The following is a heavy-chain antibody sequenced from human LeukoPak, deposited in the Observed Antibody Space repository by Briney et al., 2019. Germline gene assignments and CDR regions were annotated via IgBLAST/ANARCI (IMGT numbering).Heavy chain of an antibody. D-gene: IGHD2-2*01. CDR2: INPNSGGT. CDR3: ARDTPFRYCSSTSCLGLEGWFDP. J-gene: IGHJ5*02. Sequence: ASVKVSCKASGYTFTGYYIHWVRQAPGQGLEWMGWINPNSGGTNYAQKFQGRVTMTRDTSISTAYMELSRLRSDDTAVYYCARDTPFRYCSSTSCLGLEGWFDPWGQGTLVTVSS. V-gene: IGHV1-2*02. CDR1: GYTFTGYY.